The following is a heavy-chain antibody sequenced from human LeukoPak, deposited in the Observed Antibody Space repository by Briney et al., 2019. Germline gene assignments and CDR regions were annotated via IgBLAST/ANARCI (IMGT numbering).Heavy chain of an antibody. CDR2: IGTAGDT. D-gene: IGHD3-10*01. V-gene: IGHV3-13*01. Sequence: PGGSLRLSCAASGFTFSSYDMHWVRQATGKGLEWVSAIGTAGDTYYPGSVKGRFTISRENAKNSLYLQMNSLRAGDTAVYYCARSVPAHLLWFGEGTYYFDYWGQGTLVTVSS. CDR3: ARSVPAHLLWFGEGTYYFDY. J-gene: IGHJ4*02. CDR1: GFTFSSYD.